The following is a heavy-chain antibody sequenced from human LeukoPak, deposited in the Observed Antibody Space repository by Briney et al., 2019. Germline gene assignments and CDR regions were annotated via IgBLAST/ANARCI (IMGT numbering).Heavy chain of an antibody. D-gene: IGHD5-18*01. CDR2: ITSTFII. J-gene: IGHJ4*02. V-gene: IGHV3-48*02. Sequence: GGSLRLSCAASGFDFNAYSMTWVRQAPGKGLEWISYITSTFIIHYADSVKGRFTISRDNAKNSLYLQMNLLRDEDTAVYYCARDFRYSLDFWGQGALVTISS. CDR3: ARDFRYSLDF. CDR1: GFDFNAYS.